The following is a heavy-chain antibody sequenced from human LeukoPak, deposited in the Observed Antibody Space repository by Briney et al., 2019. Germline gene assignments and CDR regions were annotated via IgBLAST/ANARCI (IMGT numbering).Heavy chain of an antibody. CDR3: ARVAGTTVFDY. CDR2: IIPIFGTA. V-gene: IGHV1-69*13. CDR1: GRTFSSYA. J-gene: IGHJ4*02. D-gene: IGHD6-19*01. Sequence: EASVKVSCKASGRTFSSYAISWVRQAPGQGLEWMGGIIPIFGTANYAQKFQGRVTITADESTSTAYMELSSLRSEDTAVYYCARVAGTTVFDYWGQGTLVTVSS.